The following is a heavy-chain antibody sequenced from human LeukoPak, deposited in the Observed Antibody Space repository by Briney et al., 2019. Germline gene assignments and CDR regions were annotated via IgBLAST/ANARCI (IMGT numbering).Heavy chain of an antibody. CDR2: IWYDGSKQ. CDR3: AREESYSSFDY. Sequence: SGGSLRLSCTASGFTFSSFCMNWVRQAPGKGLEWEAGIWYDGSKQMYADSVKGRFTIPRDDSKNTVYLLMNSLSAEDTALYYCAREESYSSFDYWGQGTLVTVSS. CDR1: GFTFSSFC. D-gene: IGHD4-11*01. J-gene: IGHJ4*02. V-gene: IGHV3-33*01.